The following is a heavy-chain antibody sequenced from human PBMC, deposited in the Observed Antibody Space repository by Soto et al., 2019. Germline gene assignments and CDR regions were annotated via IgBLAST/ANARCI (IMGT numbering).Heavy chain of an antibody. Sequence: ASVKVSCKASGYTFTSYGISWVRQAPGQGLEWMGWISAYNGNTNYAQKLQGRVTMTTDTSTSTAYMELRSLRSDDTAVYYCARVGADYYDSSGYLGAFDSWGQGTMVTVSS. D-gene: IGHD3-22*01. CDR3: ARVGADYYDSSGYLGAFDS. V-gene: IGHV1-18*01. CDR1: GYTFTSYG. CDR2: ISAYNGNT. J-gene: IGHJ3*02.